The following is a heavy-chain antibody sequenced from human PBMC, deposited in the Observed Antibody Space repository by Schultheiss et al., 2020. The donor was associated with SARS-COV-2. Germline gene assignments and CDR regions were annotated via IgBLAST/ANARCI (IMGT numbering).Heavy chain of an antibody. CDR2: IYYSGST. CDR1: GGSISSSSYY. J-gene: IGHJ3*02. CDR3: ARGSRDDFDI. Sequence: SETLSLTCTVSGGSISSSSYYWGWIRQPPGKGLEWIGSIYYSGSTYYNPSLKSRVTISVDTSKNQFSLKLSSVTAADTAVYYCARGSRDDFDIWGQGTMVTVSS. V-gene: IGHV4-39*07.